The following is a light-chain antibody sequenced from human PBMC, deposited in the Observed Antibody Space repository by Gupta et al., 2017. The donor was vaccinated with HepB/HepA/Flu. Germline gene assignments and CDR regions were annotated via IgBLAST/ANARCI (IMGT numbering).Light chain of an antibody. CDR1: SSNIGAGYD. J-gene: IGLJ3*02. CDR2: GNS. V-gene: IGLV1-40*01. CDR3: QSYDSSLSGSRV. Sequence: QSVLTPPPSVSGAPGQRVTISCPGSSSNIGAGYDVHWYQQLPGTAPKLLIYGNSNRPSGVPDRFSGSKSGTSASLAITGLQAEDEADYYCQSYDSSLSGSRVFGGGTKLTV.